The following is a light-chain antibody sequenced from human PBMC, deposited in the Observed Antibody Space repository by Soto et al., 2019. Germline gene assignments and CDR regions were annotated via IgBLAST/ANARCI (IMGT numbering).Light chain of an antibody. CDR3: QQRSIWPPDT. CDR2: DAS. Sequence: EIVLTQSPATLSLSPGERATLSCRASQSVSSYLAWYQQKPGQAPRLLIYDASNRATTIPARFSGSGSGTAFTLSISGLEPEDFAVYYCQQRSIWPPDTFGQGTKLEIK. J-gene: IGKJ2*01. V-gene: IGKV3-11*01. CDR1: QSVSSY.